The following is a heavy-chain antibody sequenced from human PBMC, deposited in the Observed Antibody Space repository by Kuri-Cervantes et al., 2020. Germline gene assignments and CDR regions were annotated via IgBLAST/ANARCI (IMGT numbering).Heavy chain of an antibody. Sequence: ASVKGSCKTSGYTFTFYYIHWVRQAPGQGLEWMGWINPSGGGTNYAQKFQGRVTITTDESTSTAYMELSSLRSEDTAVYYCARDHHGRIAVAGTGHAFDIWVQGTMVTVSS. V-gene: IGHV1-2*02. CDR1: GYTFTFYY. CDR2: INPSGGGT. D-gene: IGHD6-19*01. CDR3: ARDHHGRIAVAGTGHAFDI. J-gene: IGHJ3*02.